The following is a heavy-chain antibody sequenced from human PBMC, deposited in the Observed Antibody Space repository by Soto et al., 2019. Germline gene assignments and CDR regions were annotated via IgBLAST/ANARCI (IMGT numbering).Heavy chain of an antibody. D-gene: IGHD1-26*01. CDR2: IKNKANSYTT. CDR1: GFTFSNHA. Sequence: EVQLLESGGGLVQPGGSLRLFCAASGFTFSNHAMAWVRQAPGKGLEWVGRIKNKANSYTTEYAASVEGRFTISREDSQNSLYLQMNSLKTEDTAVYYCARVSLVGPSGGRYFDYWGQGSQVAVSS. J-gene: IGHJ4*02. V-gene: IGHV3-72*01. CDR3: ARVSLVGPSGGRYFDY.